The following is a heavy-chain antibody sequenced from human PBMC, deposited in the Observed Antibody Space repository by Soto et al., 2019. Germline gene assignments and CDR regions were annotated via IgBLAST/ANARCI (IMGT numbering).Heavy chain of an antibody. D-gene: IGHD3-9*01. V-gene: IGHV3-23*01. J-gene: IGHJ3*02. CDR2: ISGSGGST. Sequence: PGGSMSYSWASAECNISGYSMILVRQNQGKGLEWVSAISGSGGSTYYADSVKGRFTISRDNSKNTLYLQMNSLRAEDTAVYYWAKDIIPMFDWPGAFDTWGQGTMVTVS. CDR3: AKDIIPMFDWPGAFDT. CDR1: ECNISGYS.